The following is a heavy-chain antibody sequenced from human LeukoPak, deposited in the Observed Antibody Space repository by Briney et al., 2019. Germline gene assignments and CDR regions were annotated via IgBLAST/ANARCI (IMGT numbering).Heavy chain of an antibody. CDR3: AKKSPGTYYAPPDY. Sequence: GGSLRLSCAASGFTFSSYWMTWVRQAPGKGLEWVATIKEDGTEGYYADSVKGRFTISRDNSKNTLYLQMNSLRAEDTAVYYCAKKSPGTYYAPPDYWGQGTLVTVSS. CDR2: IKEDGTEG. CDR1: GFTFSSYW. D-gene: IGHD3-10*01. J-gene: IGHJ4*02. V-gene: IGHV3-7*02.